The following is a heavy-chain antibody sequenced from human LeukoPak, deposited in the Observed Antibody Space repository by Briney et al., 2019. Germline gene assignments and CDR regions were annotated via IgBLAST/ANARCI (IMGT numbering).Heavy chain of an antibody. CDR2: ISAYNGNT. D-gene: IGHD6-19*01. V-gene: IGHV1-18*01. CDR3: ARDARKGIAVAGPDY. J-gene: IGHJ4*02. Sequence: GGSVKVSCKASGYTFTSYGISWVRQAPGQGLEWMGWISAYNGNTNYAQKLQGRVTMTRDTSTSTVYMELSSLRSEDTAVYYCARDARKGIAVAGPDYWGQGTLVTVSS. CDR1: GYTFTSYG.